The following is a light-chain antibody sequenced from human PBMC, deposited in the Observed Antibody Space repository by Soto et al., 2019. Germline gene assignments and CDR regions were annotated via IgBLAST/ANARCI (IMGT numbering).Light chain of an antibody. CDR3: QQRSKSPPT. J-gene: IGKJ1*01. V-gene: IGKV3-11*01. CDR1: QSFSSN. CDR2: DAS. Sequence: PVYFMASQSFSSNLAWYQQKPGQAHRLLIYDASNRATDIPARFSGSGSGTDFTLTICSLEPEDFAVYYCQQRSKSPPTFSEGSKV.